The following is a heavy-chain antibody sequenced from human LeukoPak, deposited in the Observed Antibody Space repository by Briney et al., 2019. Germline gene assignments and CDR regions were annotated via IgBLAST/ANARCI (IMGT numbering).Heavy chain of an antibody. J-gene: IGHJ4*02. CDR1: GIPLCGYC. V-gene: IGHV3-9*01. D-gene: IGHD3-10*01. CDR2: ISWNGDLI. CDR3: AKSSGDSYFDY. Sequence: SLRIFCATSGIPLCGYCKPLVRQIPGKGLEWVSRISWNGDLIDYADSVKDRFTISRDNAKNSLYLQMNSLRAEDTALYYCAKSSGDSYFDYWGQGTLVTVSS.